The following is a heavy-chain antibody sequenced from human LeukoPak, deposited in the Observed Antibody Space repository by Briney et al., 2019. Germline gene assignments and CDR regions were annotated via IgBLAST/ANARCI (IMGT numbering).Heavy chain of an antibody. D-gene: IGHD2-2*01. V-gene: IGHV4-59*08. J-gene: IGHJ4*02. CDR2: IYYSGST. CDR1: GGSINSYY. Sequence: PSETLSLTCTVSGGSINSYYWSWIRQPPRKGLEWIGYIYYSGSTNYNPSLKRRLTISVDTSKNQFSLKLSSVTAADTAVYYCARHGSTYALRNWGQGTLVTVSS. CDR3: ARHGSTYALRN.